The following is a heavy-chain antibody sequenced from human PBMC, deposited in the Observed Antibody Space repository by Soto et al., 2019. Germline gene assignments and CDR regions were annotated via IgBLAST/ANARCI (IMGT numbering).Heavy chain of an antibody. V-gene: IGHV4-34*01. CDR1: GGSVNGYY. CDR2: INHTGGT. J-gene: IGHJ5*02. Sequence: SETLSLTCAVYGGSVNGYYWNWIRHPPGKGLEWIGEINHTGGTHYNPSLKSRVTMSVDTSKNQFSLRLSSVTAADTAIYYCATRITVFGLLVPPFDPWGQGTQVTVSS. D-gene: IGHD3-3*01. CDR3: ATRITVFGLLVPPFDP.